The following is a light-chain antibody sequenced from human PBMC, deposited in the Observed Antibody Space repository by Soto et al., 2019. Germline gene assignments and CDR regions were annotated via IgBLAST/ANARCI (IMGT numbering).Light chain of an antibody. V-gene: IGKV2-30*02. CDR1: QSLVHSDGIAY. J-gene: IGKJ1*01. CDR3: MQGTHWPWT. CDR2: EVS. Sequence: DVVMTQSPLSLPVTLGQPASISCRSNQSLVHSDGIAYFSWFQQRPGRSPRRLIYEVSTRDSGVPDRFSGSGSGTDFTLKISRVEAEDIGIYYCMQGTHWPWTFGQGTKVDIK.